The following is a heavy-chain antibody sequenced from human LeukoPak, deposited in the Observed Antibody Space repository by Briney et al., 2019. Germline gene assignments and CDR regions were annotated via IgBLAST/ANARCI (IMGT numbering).Heavy chain of an antibody. D-gene: IGHD1-26*01. J-gene: IGHJ3*02. V-gene: IGHV4-39*01. CDR1: GGSISSSSYY. Sequence: SETLSLTCTVSGGSISSSSYYWGWIRQPPGKGLEWIGSIYYSGSTYYNPSLKSRVTISVDTSKNQFSLKLSSVTAADTAVYYCARDGSGSPHAFDIWGQGTMVTVSS. CDR2: IYYSGST. CDR3: ARDGSGSPHAFDI.